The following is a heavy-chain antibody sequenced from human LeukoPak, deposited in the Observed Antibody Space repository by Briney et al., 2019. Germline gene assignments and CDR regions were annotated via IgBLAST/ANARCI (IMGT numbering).Heavy chain of an antibody. CDR2: MYYRGST. V-gene: IGHV4-59*08. CDR1: GGSISNNY. Sequence: SETLSLTCTVSGGSISNNYWGWIRQPPGKGLEWFGYMYYRGSTNYNPSLKSRVTISVDTSKNQFSLKLSSVTAADTAVYYCARRATVSTLSAHYYYYAMDVWGQGTTVTVSS. CDR3: ARRATVSTLSAHYYYYAMDV. D-gene: IGHD4-17*01. J-gene: IGHJ6*02.